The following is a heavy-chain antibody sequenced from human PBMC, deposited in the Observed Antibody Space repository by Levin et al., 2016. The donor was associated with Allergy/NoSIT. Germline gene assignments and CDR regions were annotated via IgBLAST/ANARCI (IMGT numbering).Heavy chain of an antibody. J-gene: IGHJ4*02. Sequence: GGSLRLSCVASGFTFSDYFMSWIRQTPGKGLEWLSYISGRSVYIYHADSVKGRFTISRDNAKNSVYLQMDSLRAEDTGMYYCARVRFGELSWGQGTLVTVSS. D-gene: IGHD3-10*01. V-gene: IGHV3-11*05. CDR1: GFTFSDYF. CDR3: ARVRFGELS. CDR2: ISGRSVYI.